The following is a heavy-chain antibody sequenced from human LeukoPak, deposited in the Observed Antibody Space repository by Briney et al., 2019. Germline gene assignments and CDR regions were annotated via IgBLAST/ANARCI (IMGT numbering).Heavy chain of an antibody. J-gene: IGHJ3*02. CDR3: ARGHMVEATMDSFDI. CDR2: ISWSTTTI. Sequence: GGPLRLSCAASGFTFSSYNMNWVRQAPGKGLEWVSYISWSTTTIYYADSVKGRFTISRDNAKNSLYLQMNSLRAEDTAVYYCARGHMVEATMDSFDIWGQGTMVTVSS. V-gene: IGHV3-48*04. D-gene: IGHD2-15*01. CDR1: GFTFSSYN.